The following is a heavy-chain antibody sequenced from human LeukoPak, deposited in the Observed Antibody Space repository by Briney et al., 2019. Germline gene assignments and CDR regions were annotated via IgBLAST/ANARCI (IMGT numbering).Heavy chain of an antibody. Sequence: PGGSLRLSCAASGFTVSSNYMSWVRQAPGKGLEWVSIIYSSGSTYYADSVKGRFTISRDNSKNTLYLQMNSLRAEDTAVYYCARRGNYYGSGSNNWFDPWGQGTLVTVSS. CDR2: IYSSGST. J-gene: IGHJ5*02. D-gene: IGHD3-10*01. CDR3: ARRGNYYGSGSNNWFDP. CDR1: GFTVSSNY. V-gene: IGHV3-66*04.